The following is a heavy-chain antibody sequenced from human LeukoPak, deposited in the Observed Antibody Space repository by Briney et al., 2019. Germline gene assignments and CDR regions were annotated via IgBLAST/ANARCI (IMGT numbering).Heavy chain of an antibody. J-gene: IGHJ4*02. V-gene: IGHV4-59*08. CDR3: ARQDPKWGDPLDY. CDR2: IYYSGST. Sequence: SETLSLTCTVSGGSISSYYWNWIRQPPGKRLEWIGYIYYSGSTNYNPSLKSRVTISVDTSKNQFSLKLSSVTAADTAVYYCARQDPKWGDPLDYWGQGTLVTVSS. CDR1: GGSISSYY. D-gene: IGHD1-26*01.